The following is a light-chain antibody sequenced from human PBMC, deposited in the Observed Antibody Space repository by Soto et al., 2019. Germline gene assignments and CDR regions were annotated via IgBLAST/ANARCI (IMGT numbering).Light chain of an antibody. Sequence: EIVLTHFPGTLSLSPGERATLSCRASQSVSNNYLAWYQQKPGQAPRLVIFGASNRATGIPDRFSASGSGTEFTLTISRVEPEDFAVYFCQQYADSPITFGQGTRLEIK. CDR1: QSVSNNY. CDR3: QQYADSPIT. V-gene: IGKV3-20*01. J-gene: IGKJ5*01. CDR2: GAS.